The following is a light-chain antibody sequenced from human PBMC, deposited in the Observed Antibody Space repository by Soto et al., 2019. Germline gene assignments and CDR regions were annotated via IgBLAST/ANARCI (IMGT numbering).Light chain of an antibody. CDR3: LQYNSYPLT. V-gene: IGKV1-16*02. CDR2: GAS. J-gene: IGKJ4*01. CDR1: QCISSY. Sequence: DIQMTQSPSSLSASVGDRVTITCRASQCISSYLAWFQQKPGKAPKSLIYGASTLQSGVPSKFSGSASGTDFTLTISSLQPEDSATYYCLQYNSYPLTFGGGTKVEI.